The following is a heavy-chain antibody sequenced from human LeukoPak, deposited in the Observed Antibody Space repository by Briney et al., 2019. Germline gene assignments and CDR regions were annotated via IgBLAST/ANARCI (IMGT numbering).Heavy chain of an antibody. CDR1: GDSVSSNSAA. J-gene: IGHJ5*02. CDR3: ARRSGWYNWFDP. Sequence: SQTLSLTCSISGDSVSSNSAAWIWIRQSPSRGLEWLGRTYYRSKWYNDYAVSVKSRITINPDTSKNQFSLQLNSVTPEDTAVYYCARRSGWYNWFDPWGQGTLVTVSS. CDR2: TYYRSKWYN. D-gene: IGHD6-19*01. V-gene: IGHV6-1*01.